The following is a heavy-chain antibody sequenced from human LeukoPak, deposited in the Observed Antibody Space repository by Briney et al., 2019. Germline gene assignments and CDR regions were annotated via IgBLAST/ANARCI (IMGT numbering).Heavy chain of an antibody. CDR1: GFTFSSYA. CDR3: AKGRYYDFGSGYLDY. J-gene: IGHJ4*02. Sequence: GGSLRLSCAASGFTFSSYAITWVRQAPGKGLEWVSGISWNSGSIGYADSVKGRFTISRDNAKNSLYLQMNSLRAEDTALYYCAKGRYYDFGSGYLDYWGQGTLVTVSS. V-gene: IGHV3-9*01. D-gene: IGHD3-3*01. CDR2: ISWNSGSI.